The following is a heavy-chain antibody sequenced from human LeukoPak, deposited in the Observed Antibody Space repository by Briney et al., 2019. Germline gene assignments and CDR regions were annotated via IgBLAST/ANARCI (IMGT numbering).Heavy chain of an antibody. Sequence: ASVKVSCKASGGIFSSYGINWVRQAPGQGLEWMGRIIPMFGATNYAQKFQGRVTVTTDESTSTAYMELSSLRSEDTGVYYCARGSYSDYIFDYWGQGTLVTVSS. CDR1: GGIFSSYG. CDR3: ARGSYSDYIFDY. CDR2: IIPMFGAT. J-gene: IGHJ4*02. V-gene: IGHV1-69*05. D-gene: IGHD4-11*01.